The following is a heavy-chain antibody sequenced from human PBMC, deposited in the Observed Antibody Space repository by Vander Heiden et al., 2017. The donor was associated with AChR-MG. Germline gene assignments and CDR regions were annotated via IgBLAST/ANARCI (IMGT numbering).Heavy chain of an antibody. CDR3: AKETDDYIWGSYRYYFDY. V-gene: IGHV3-23*01. D-gene: IGHD3-16*02. Sequence: EVQLLESGGGLVQPGGSLRLSCAASGFTFSRYPMSWVRQAPGKGLEWVSAISGSGGSTYYADSVKGRFTISRDNSKNTLYLQMNSLRAEDTAVYYCAKETDDYIWGSYRYYFDYWGQGTLVTVSS. CDR1: GFTFSRYP. CDR2: ISGSGGST. J-gene: IGHJ4*02.